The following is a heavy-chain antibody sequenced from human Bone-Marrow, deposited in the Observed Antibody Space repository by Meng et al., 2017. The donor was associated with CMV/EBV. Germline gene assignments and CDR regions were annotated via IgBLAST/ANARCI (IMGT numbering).Heavy chain of an antibody. Sequence: GESLKISCAASGFTFSSYWMSWVRQAPGKGLEWVAKIKQDGSEKYYVDSVKGRFTIARDNAKNSLYLQMNSLRAEDTAVYYCARADFWSGYLLNMDVWGQGTTVTVSS. J-gene: IGHJ6*02. CDR1: GFTFSSYW. CDR2: IKQDGSEK. CDR3: ARADFWSGYLLNMDV. V-gene: IGHV3-7*03. D-gene: IGHD3-3*01.